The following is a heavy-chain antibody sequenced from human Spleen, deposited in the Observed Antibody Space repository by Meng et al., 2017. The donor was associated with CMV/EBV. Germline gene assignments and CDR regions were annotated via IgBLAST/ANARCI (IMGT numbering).Heavy chain of an antibody. CDR2: INHSGST. CDR3: ARYPYCSSTSCHHSYYFDY. CDR1: SFSGYY. D-gene: IGHD2-2*01. Sequence: SFSGYYWSWIRQHPGKGLEWIGEINHSGSTNYNPSLKSRVTISVDTSKNQFSLKLSSVTAADTAVYYCARYPYCSSTSCHHSYYFDYWGQGTLVTVSS. J-gene: IGHJ4*02. V-gene: IGHV4-34*01.